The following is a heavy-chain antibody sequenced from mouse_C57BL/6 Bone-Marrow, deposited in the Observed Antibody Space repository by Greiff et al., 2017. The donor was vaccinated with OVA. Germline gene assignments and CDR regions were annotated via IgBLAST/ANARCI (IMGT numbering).Heavy chain of an antibody. CDR2: IYPRDGST. J-gene: IGHJ3*01. CDR3: ANRQLRPRFAY. D-gene: IGHD3-2*02. Sequence: VKLQESDAELVKPGASVKISCKVSGYTFTDHTIHWMKQKPEQGLEWIGYIYPRDGSTKYNEKFKGKATLTADKSSSTAYMQLNSLTSEDSAVYFCANRQLRPRFAYWGQGTLVTVSA. CDR1: GYTFTDHT. V-gene: IGHV1-78*01.